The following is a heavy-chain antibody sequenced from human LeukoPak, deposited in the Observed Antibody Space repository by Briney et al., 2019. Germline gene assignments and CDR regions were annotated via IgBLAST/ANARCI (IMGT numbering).Heavy chain of an antibody. Sequence: ETLSLTCAVYGGSFSGFYWSWVRQAPGKGLEWVSALSGSGGSTYYADSVKGRFTISRDNSKNTLYLQMNSLRAEDTAVYYCAKSSAAAGGFDYWGQGTLVTVSS. V-gene: IGHV3-23*01. CDR3: AKSSAAAGGFDY. D-gene: IGHD6-13*01. J-gene: IGHJ4*02. CDR1: GGSFSGFY. CDR2: LSGSGGST.